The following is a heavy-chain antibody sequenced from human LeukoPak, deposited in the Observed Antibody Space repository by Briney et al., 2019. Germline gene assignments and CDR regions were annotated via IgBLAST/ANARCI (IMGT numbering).Heavy chain of an antibody. Sequence: GGSLRVSCAASGFTFSSYSMNWVRQAPGKGLEWVSYISSTTSTIYYATSVKGRFTVSRDNARHSLYLQMNSLRAEDTAVYYCVRGIAAAGGFDFWGQGTLATVSS. D-gene: IGHD6-13*01. V-gene: IGHV3-48*01. J-gene: IGHJ4*02. CDR1: GFTFSSYS. CDR3: VRGIAAAGGFDF. CDR2: ISSTTSTI.